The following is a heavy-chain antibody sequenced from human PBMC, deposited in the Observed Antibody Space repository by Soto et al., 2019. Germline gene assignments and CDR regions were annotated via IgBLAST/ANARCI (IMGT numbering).Heavy chain of an antibody. Sequence: EVQLVESGGGFVQPGGSLRLSCVASRFSFTNAWMSWVRQAPGKGPEWVGRIKSKTDGGTADYAAPVKGRFTISRDDSQNTIYLHMHSLNTEETALYICSTDIGNYGLDIWGQGTTVTVSS. CDR1: RFSFTNAW. D-gene: IGHD1-26*01. V-gene: IGHV3-15*01. J-gene: IGHJ6*02. CDR3: STDIGNYGLDI. CDR2: IKSKTDGGTA.